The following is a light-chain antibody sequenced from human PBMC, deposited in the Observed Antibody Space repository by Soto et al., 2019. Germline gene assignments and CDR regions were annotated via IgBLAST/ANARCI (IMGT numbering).Light chain of an antibody. CDR3: SSYRSGSTLLVV. CDR1: TNDIGGYNY. Sequence: QSALTQPASVSGSPGQSITISCSGTTNDIGGYNYVSWYQHHPGKVPKVIIYEVRNRPSGVSDRFSGSKSGSTASLTISGLQAEDEADYYCSSYRSGSTLLVVFGGGTQLTVL. J-gene: IGLJ2*01. V-gene: IGLV2-14*01. CDR2: EVR.